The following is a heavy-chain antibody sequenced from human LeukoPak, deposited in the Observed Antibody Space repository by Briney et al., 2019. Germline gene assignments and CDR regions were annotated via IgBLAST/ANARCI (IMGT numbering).Heavy chain of an antibody. CDR3: ARDKIVGATNFDS. D-gene: IGHD1-26*01. J-gene: IGHJ4*02. CDR1: GFTFSSYG. CDR2: IRYDGSNK. V-gene: IGHV3-30*02. Sequence: GGSLRLSCAASGFTFSSYGMHWVRQAPGKGLEWVAFIRYDGSNKYYADSVKGRFTISRDNAKNSLYLEMNSLRDEDTAVYYCARDKIVGATNFDSWGQGTLVTVSS.